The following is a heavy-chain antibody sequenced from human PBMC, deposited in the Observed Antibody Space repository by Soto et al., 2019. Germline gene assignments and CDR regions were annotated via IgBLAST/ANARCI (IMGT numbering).Heavy chain of an antibody. J-gene: IGHJ3*02. Sequence: SETLSLTCTVSGGSISSGGYYWSWIRQHPGKGLEWIGYIYYSGSTYYNPSLKSRVTISVDTSKNQFSLKLSSVTAADTAVYYCARERSYYDSSGDAFDIWGQGTMVTVSS. CDR1: GGSISSGGYY. CDR2: IYYSGST. CDR3: ARERSYYDSSGDAFDI. D-gene: IGHD3-22*01. V-gene: IGHV4-31*03.